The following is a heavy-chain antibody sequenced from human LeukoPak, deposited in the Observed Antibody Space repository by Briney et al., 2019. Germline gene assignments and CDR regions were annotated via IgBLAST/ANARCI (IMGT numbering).Heavy chain of an antibody. CDR2: IYYSGST. CDR3: ASAFYSGSYLH. CDR1: GDSISSYY. J-gene: IGHJ4*02. Sequence: SSEALSLKCTVSGDSISSYYWNWMPQPAGKGLEWIVSIYYSGSTYYNPSLKSRVTISVDTSKNQFSLKLSSVTAADTAVYYCASAFYSGSYLHWGQGTLVTVSS. V-gene: IGHV4-59*05. D-gene: IGHD1-26*01.